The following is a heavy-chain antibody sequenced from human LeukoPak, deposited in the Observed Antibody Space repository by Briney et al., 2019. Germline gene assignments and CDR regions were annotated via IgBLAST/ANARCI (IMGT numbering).Heavy chain of an antibody. Sequence: GASVKVSCKASGGTFSSYAISWVRQAPGQGLEWMGGIIPIFGTANYAQKFQGRVTITTDESTSTAYMELSSLRSEDTAVYYCARSVVPAALPRYYYYYMDVWGKGTTVTASS. CDR3: ARSVVPAALPRYYYYYMDV. CDR2: IIPIFGTA. J-gene: IGHJ6*03. D-gene: IGHD2-2*01. CDR1: GGTFSSYA. V-gene: IGHV1-69*05.